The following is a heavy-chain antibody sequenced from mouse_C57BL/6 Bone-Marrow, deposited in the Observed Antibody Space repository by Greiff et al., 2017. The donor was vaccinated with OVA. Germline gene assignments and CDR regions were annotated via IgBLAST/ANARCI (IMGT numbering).Heavy chain of an antibody. D-gene: IGHD2-3*01. Sequence: VQLQQSGAELVRPGASVKLSCTASGFNIKDDYMHWVKQRPEQGLEWIGWIDPENGDTEYASKVQGKATITADTSSNTAYLQLSSLTSEDTAVYYCTTFYDGYSFRAYWGQGTLVTVSA. CDR2: IDPENGDT. J-gene: IGHJ3*01. CDR3: TTFYDGYSFRAY. V-gene: IGHV14-4*01. CDR1: GFNIKDDY.